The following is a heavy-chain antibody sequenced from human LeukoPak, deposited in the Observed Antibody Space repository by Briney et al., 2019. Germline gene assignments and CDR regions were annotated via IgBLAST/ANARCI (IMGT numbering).Heavy chain of an antibody. V-gene: IGHV3-23*01. J-gene: IGHJ4*01. D-gene: IGHD2-15*01. CDR1: GFTFSSYS. CDR2: ISGSGGST. Sequence: GGSLRLSCAASGFTFSSYSMNWVRQAPGQGLEWVSAISGSGGSTYYADSVKGRFTISRDNSKTTPYLQMNSLRADDTAVYYCAKGGLYCSGGNCYFFDYSGHGTLVTVSS. CDR3: AKGGLYCSGGNCYFFDY.